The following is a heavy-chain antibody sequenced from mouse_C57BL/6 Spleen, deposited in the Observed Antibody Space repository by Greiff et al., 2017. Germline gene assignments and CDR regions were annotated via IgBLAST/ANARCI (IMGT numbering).Heavy chain of an antibody. V-gene: IGHV1-85*01. J-gene: IGHJ4*01. CDR1: GYTFTSYD. Sequence: QVQLKESGPELVKPGASVKLSCKASGYTFTSYDINWVKQRPGQGLEWIGWIYPRDGSTKYNEKFKGKATLTVDTSSSTAYMELHSLTSEDSAVYFCARSLYYYGSSYAMDYWGQGTSVTVSS. CDR3: ARSLYYYGSSYAMDY. CDR2: IYPRDGST. D-gene: IGHD1-1*01.